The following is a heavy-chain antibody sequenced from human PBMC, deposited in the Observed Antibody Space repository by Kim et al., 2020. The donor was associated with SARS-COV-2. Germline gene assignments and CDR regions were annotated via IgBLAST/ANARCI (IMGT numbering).Heavy chain of an antibody. Sequence: GGSLRLSCAASGFTFSSYGMSWVRQAPGKGLEWVANIKQDGSEKYYVDSVKGRFTISRDNAKNSLYLQMNSLRAEDTAVYYCARDGIAVAGYYYYYGMDV. CDR3: ARDGIAVAGYYYYYGMDV. V-gene: IGHV3-7*03. CDR2: IKQDGSEK. J-gene: IGHJ6*01. CDR1: GFTFSSYG. D-gene: IGHD6-19*01.